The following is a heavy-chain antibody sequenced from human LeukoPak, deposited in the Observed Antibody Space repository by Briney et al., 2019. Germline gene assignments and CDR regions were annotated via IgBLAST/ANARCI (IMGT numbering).Heavy chain of an antibody. J-gene: IGHJ3*02. D-gene: IGHD3-22*01. V-gene: IGHV3-33*01. CDR1: GFTFSSYG. CDR2: IWYDGSNK. CDR3: ARDYYDSSGYYWGAFDI. Sequence: GRSLRLSCAASGFTFSSYGMHWVRQAPGKGLEWVAVIWYDGSNKYYADSVKGRFTISRDNSKNTLYLQMNSLRAEDTAVYYCARDYYDSSGYYWGAFDIWGQGTMVTVSS.